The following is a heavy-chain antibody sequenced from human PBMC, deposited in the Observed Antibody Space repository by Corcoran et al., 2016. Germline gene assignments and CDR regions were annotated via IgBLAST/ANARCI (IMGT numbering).Heavy chain of an antibody. J-gene: IGHJ6*02. CDR2: IYSGGST. Sequence: EVQLVESGGGLIQTGGSLRLSCAASGFTVSSNYMSWVRQAPGKGLEWVSVIYSGGSTYYADSVKGRFTISRDTSKNTLYLQMNSLRAEDTAVYYCARDKGYSSGWSNYYYYGMDVLGQGTTVTVSS. D-gene: IGHD6-19*01. CDR1: GFTVSSNY. V-gene: IGHV3-53*01. CDR3: ARDKGYSSGWSNYYYYGMDV.